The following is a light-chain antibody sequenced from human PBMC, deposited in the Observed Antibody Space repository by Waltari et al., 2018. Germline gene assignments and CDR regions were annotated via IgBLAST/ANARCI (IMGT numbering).Light chain of an antibody. V-gene: IGLV3-21*04. Sequence: SYVVTQSPSVSVAPGETARTTCGGDNIGRQSVHWYQQRPGQAPVLVISYDSDRPSGIPERFSGSNSGNTATLTISWVEADDEADYYCLVWHSTTDHHGVFGGGTKLTVL. CDR3: LVWHSTTDHHGV. CDR1: NIGRQS. CDR2: YDS. J-gene: IGLJ2*01.